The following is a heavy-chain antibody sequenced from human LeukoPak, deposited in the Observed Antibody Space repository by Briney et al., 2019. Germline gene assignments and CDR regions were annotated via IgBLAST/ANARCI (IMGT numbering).Heavy chain of an antibody. Sequence: ASVKVSCKASGYTFTSYGISWVRQAPGQGLEWMGWISAYNGNTNYAQKLQGRVTMTTDTSTSTAYMELRSLRSDDTAVYYCARDMFYYDFWSGCSMWGQGTLVTVSS. V-gene: IGHV1-18*01. CDR3: ARDMFYYDFWSGCSM. D-gene: IGHD3-3*01. CDR1: GYTFTSYG. CDR2: ISAYNGNT. J-gene: IGHJ4*02.